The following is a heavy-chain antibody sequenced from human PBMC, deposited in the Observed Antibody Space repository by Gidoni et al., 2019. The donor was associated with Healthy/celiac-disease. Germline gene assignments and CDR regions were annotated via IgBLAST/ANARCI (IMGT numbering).Heavy chain of an antibody. CDR3: ARGDPWEVYDLDY. J-gene: IGHJ4*02. V-gene: IGHV1-18*01. CDR1: RHTATSYG. CDR2: ISAYNGNT. Sequence: QAQRAQPGAEEKQPGASVQVPCKASRHTATSYGISWARQAPGRGLEWMGWISAYNGNTNYAQKLLGRVTMTTDTSTITADLVLWSLRSDYTAVYYCARGDPWEVYDLDYWGQGTLVTVSS. D-gene: IGHD3-16*01.